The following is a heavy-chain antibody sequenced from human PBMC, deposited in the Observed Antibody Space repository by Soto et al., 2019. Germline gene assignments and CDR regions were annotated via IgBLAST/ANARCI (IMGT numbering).Heavy chain of an antibody. CDR1: GGTFSSYT. D-gene: IGHD6-13*01. Sequence: SVKVSCKASGGTFSSYTISWVRQAPGQGLEWMGRIIPILGIANYAQKFQGRVTITADKSTSTAYMKLSSLRSEDTAVYYCARGRVYGKLSRGDLDYWGQGTLVTVSS. V-gene: IGHV1-69*02. J-gene: IGHJ4*02. CDR2: IIPILGIA. CDR3: ARGRVYGKLSRGDLDY.